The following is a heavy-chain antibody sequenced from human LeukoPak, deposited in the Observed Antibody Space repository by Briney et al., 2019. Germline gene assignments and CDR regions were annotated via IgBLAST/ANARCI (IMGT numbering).Heavy chain of an antibody. CDR1: GFTVSSNY. CDR2: IYSGGST. Sequence: GGSLRLSCAASGFTVSSNYVTWVRQAPGKGLEWVSVIYSGGSTYYADSVKGRFTIARDNSKNTLYLQMNSLRDEDTAVYYCARDSRFDPWGQGTLVTVSS. CDR3: ARDSRFDP. V-gene: IGHV3-66*01. J-gene: IGHJ5*02. D-gene: IGHD2-2*01.